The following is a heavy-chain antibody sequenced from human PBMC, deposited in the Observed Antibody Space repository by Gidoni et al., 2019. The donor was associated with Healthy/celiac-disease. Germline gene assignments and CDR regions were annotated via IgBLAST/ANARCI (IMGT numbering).Heavy chain of an antibody. D-gene: IGHD3-10*01. CDR2: IKQDGSEK. CDR1: GFTFSSYW. Sequence: EVQLVESGGGLVQPGGSLSLSCAASGFTFSSYWMSWVRQAPGKGLEWVANIKQDGSEKYYVDSVKGRFTISRDNAKNSLYLQMNSLRAEDTAVYYCARAELYGSGNDFDYWGQGTLVTVSS. J-gene: IGHJ4*02. CDR3: ARAELYGSGNDFDY. V-gene: IGHV3-7*01.